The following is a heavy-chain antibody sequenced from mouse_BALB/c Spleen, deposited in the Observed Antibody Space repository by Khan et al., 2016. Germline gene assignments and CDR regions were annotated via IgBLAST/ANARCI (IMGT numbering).Heavy chain of an antibody. V-gene: IGHV1-9*01. CDR3: AMAYYRFDWFAY. CDR2: ILPGSGST. Sequence: QVQLKQSGAELMKPGASVKISCKATGYTFSNYWIEWVKQRPGHGLEWLGEILPGSGSTKYNEKFKAKATFTADTSSNTAYMELSSLTSEDSAVYYCAMAYYRFDWFAYWGQGTLVTVSA. J-gene: IGHJ3*01. D-gene: IGHD2-14*01. CDR1: GYTFSNYW.